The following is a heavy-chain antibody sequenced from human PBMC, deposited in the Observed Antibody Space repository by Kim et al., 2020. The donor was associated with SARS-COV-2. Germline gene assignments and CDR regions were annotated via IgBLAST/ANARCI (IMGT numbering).Heavy chain of an antibody. CDR1: GFTFSSHW. D-gene: IGHD2-21*02. J-gene: IGHJ4*01. Sequence: GGSLRLSCAASGFTFSSHWMYWVRQAPGMGLVWVSRIKGDGDNIRYADSVKGRFTISRDNAENTLYLQMNSLRVEDTAVYYCARATYCDGDCYYYIDHWG. CDR2: IKGDGDNI. CDR3: ARATYCDGDCYYYIDH. V-gene: IGHV3-74*01.